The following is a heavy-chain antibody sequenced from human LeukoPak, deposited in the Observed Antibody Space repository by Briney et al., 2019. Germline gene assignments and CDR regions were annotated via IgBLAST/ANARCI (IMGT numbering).Heavy chain of an antibody. V-gene: IGHV3-53*01. J-gene: IGHJ4*02. CDR3: ARGQSGSYTFDY. CDR1: GFTVSTNY. Sequence: GSLRLSCAASGFTVSTNYMSWVRQAPGKGLEWVSVIFGGGTAYYADSVTGRFTISRDNSKNTLHLQMNSLRAEDTAVYYCARGQSGSYTFDYWGQGTLVTVSS. CDR2: IFGGGTA. D-gene: IGHD1-26*01.